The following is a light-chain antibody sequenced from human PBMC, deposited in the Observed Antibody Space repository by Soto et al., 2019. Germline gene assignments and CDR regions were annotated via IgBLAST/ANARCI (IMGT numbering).Light chain of an antibody. CDR1: RDVGSD. Sequence: IQMPQSASTLSASLGDRVMSICRASRDVGSDVSWYQQKPGQAPKLLIYAASNLYTGVPSRFSGSRSGTEFTLTISSLQPEDFASYYCLQDYGDSWTFGQGTKVDI. CDR2: AAS. J-gene: IGKJ1*01. CDR3: LQDYGDSWT. V-gene: IGKV1-6*01.